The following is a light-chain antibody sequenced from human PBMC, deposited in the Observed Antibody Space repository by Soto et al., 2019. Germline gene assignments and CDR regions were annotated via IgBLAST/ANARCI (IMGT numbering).Light chain of an antibody. Sequence: DIQLTQSPSFLSASVGDRVTITCRASQDISNYLAWYQQKPGKAPKFLIYGTSTLQSGVPSRFSGSKSGTDFTLTISSLQPEDFATYYCQQLFTFGQGTRLEIK. CDR3: QQLFT. J-gene: IGKJ5*01. CDR1: QDISNY. CDR2: GTS. V-gene: IGKV1-9*01.